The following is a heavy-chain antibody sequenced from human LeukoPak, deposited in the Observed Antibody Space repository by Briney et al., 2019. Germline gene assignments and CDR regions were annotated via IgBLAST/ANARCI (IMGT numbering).Heavy chain of an antibody. D-gene: IGHD4-17*01. V-gene: IGHV3-33*01. CDR3: ARATVTRWFDP. J-gene: IGHJ5*02. CDR1: GFTFSSFG. CDR2: IWYDGTNK. Sequence: GGSLRLSCAASGFTFSSFGMHWVRQAPGKGLEWVAVIWYDGTNKYYADSVKGRFTISRDNSKNTLYLQMNSLRAEDTAVYYCARATVTRWFDPWGQGTLVTVSS.